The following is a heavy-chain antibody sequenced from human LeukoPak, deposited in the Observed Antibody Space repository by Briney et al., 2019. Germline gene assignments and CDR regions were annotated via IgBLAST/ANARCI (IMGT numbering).Heavy chain of an antibody. D-gene: IGHD2-2*01. CDR1: GGSFSGYY. Sequence: SETLSLTCAVYGGSFSGYYWSWIRQPPGKGLEWIGEINHSGSTNYNPSLKSRVTISVDTSKDQFSLKLSSVTAADTAVYYCARAFGCSGTSCHARWGYYYYAMDVWGQGTTVTVSS. V-gene: IGHV4-34*01. CDR2: INHSGST. CDR3: ARAFGCSGTSCHARWGYYYYAMDV. J-gene: IGHJ6*02.